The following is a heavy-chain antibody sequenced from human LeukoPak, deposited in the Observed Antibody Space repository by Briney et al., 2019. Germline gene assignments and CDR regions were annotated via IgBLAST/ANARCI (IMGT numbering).Heavy chain of an antibody. CDR3: VRTVARIGY. V-gene: IGHV3-48*03. J-gene: IGHJ4*02. Sequence: GGSLRLSCAASGFTFSSYEMNWVRQAPGKVLEWVSHISSSGNTIYYTDSVKGRFTISRDNSKNLLYLQMNSLKAEDTAISYCVRTVARIGYWGQGTLVAVSS. D-gene: IGHD4-23*01. CDR2: ISSSGNTI. CDR1: GFTFSSYE.